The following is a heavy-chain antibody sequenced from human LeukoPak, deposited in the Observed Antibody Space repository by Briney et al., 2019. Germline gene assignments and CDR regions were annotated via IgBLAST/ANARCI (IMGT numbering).Heavy chain of an antibody. J-gene: IGHJ6*02. CDR1: GGSISSYY. CDR2: IYYSGGT. CDR3: ARDRVAGTGYYYYGMDV. D-gene: IGHD6-19*01. V-gene: IGHV4-59*01. Sequence: PSETLSLTCTVSGGSISSYYWSWIRQPPGKGLEWIGYIYYSGGTNYNPSLKSRVTISVDTSKNQFSLKLSSVTAADTAVYYCARDRVAGTGYYYYGMDVWGQGTTVTVSS.